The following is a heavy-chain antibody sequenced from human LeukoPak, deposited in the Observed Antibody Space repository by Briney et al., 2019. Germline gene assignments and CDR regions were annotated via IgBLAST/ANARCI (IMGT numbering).Heavy chain of an antibody. Sequence: ASVKVSCKASGYTFTSYGISWVRQAPGQGLEWMGWISAYNGNTNYAQKLQGRVTMTTDTSTSTAYMELRSLRSDDTAVYYCARWSSWNPLSAFDIWGQGTMVTVSS. V-gene: IGHV1-18*01. CDR1: GYTFTSYG. CDR3: ARWSSWNPLSAFDI. D-gene: IGHD6-13*01. CDR2: ISAYNGNT. J-gene: IGHJ3*02.